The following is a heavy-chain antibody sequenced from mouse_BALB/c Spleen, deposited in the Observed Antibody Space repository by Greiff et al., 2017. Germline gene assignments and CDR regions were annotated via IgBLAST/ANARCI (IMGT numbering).Heavy chain of an antibody. CDR2: INPDSSTI. J-gene: IGHJ4*01. Sequence: EVKLMESGGGLVQPGGSLKLSCAASGFDFSRYWMSWVRQAPGKGLEWIGEINPDSSTINYTPSLKDKFIISRDNAKNTLYLQMSKVRSEDTALYYCASYYYAAMDYWGQGTSVTVSS. V-gene: IGHV4-1*02. CDR3: ASYYYAAMDY. CDR1: GFDFSRYW. D-gene: IGHD1-1*01.